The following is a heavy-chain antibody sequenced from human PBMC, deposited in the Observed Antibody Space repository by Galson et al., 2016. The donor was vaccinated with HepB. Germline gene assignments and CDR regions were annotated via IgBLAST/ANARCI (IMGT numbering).Heavy chain of an antibody. CDR2: IDPSDSDN. CDR1: EYSFSNYW. CDR3: ATFGAAPGSTLGFFGMDV. J-gene: IGHJ6*02. V-gene: IGHV5-10-1*01. Sequence: QSGAEVKKPGESLRISCKVSEYSFSNYWISWVRQRPGKGLEWMGRIDPSDSDNNYSPSFEGHATISVDKSTTTAYVQWTSLKASDSAIYYCATFGAAPGSTLGFFGMDVWGQGTTVTVSS. D-gene: IGHD6-13*01.